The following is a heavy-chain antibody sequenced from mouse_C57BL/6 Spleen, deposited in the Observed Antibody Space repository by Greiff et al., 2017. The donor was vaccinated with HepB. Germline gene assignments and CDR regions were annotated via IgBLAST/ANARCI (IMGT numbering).Heavy chain of an antibody. V-gene: IGHV5-9*01. CDR2: ISGGGGNT. CDR1: GFTFSSYT. Sequence: EVKVEESGGGLVKPGGSLKLSCAASGFTFSSYTMSWVRQTPEKRLEWVATISGGGGNTYYPDSVKGRFTISRDNAKNTLYLQMSSLRSEDTALYYCARRWDPYYAMDYWGQGTSVTVSS. CDR3: ARRWDPYYAMDY. J-gene: IGHJ4*01. D-gene: IGHD4-1*01.